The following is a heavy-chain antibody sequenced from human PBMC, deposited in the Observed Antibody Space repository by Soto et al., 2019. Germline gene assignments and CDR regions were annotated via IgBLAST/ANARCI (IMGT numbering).Heavy chain of an antibody. D-gene: IGHD6-13*01. V-gene: IGHV4-39*01. CDR1: GGSISSSSYY. J-gene: IGHJ6*02. CDR3: AILLPPNSSSWYYYYYGMDV. CDR2: IYYSGST. Sequence: SETVSLTCTVSGGSISSSSYYWGWIRQPPGKGLEWIGSIYYSGSTYYNPSLKSRVTISVDTSKNQFSLKLSSATAADTAVYYCAILLPPNSSSWYYYYYGMDVSGPRTKVPVSS.